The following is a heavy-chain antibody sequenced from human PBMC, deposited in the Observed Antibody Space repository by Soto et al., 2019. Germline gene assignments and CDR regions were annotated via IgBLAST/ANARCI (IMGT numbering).Heavy chain of an antibody. CDR2: INPNSGGT. D-gene: IGHD6-6*01. Sequence: RASVKVSCKASGYTFTGYYMHWVRQAPGQGLEWMGWINPNSGGTNYAQKFQGRVTMTRDTSISTAYMELSRLRSDDTAVYYCARENGMAARQYGYWGQGTLVTVSS. V-gene: IGHV1-2*02. J-gene: IGHJ4*02. CDR1: GYTFTGYY. CDR3: ARENGMAARQYGY.